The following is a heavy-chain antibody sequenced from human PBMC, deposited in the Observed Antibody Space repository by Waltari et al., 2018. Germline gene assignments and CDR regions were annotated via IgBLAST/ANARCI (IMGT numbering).Heavy chain of an antibody. V-gene: IGHV1-8*01. CDR3: ARDLLVVAATGSDY. CDR2: MNPNSGNT. Sequence: QVQLVQSGAEVKKPGASVKVSCKDSGYTFTSYDINWVRQATGQGLEWMGWMNPNSGNTGYAQKFQGRVTMTRNTSISTAYMELSSLRSEDTAVYYCARDLLVVAATGSDYWGQGTLVTVSS. D-gene: IGHD2-15*01. CDR1: GYTFTSYD. J-gene: IGHJ4*02.